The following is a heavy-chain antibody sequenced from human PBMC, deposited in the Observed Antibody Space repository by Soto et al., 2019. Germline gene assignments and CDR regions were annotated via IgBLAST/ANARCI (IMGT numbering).Heavy chain of an antibody. CDR3: ARGRGDTAMAWYY. J-gene: IGHJ4*02. CDR2: IYYSGST. V-gene: IGHV4-59*01. Sequence: QVQLQESGPGLVKPSETLSLTCTVSGGSISSYYWSWIRQSPGKGLEWIGYIYYSGSTKYNPSHKRRVTISVGASKNWFSLKLSSVTAADTAVYYCARGRGDTAMAWYYWGQGTLVTVSS. CDR1: GGSISSYY. D-gene: IGHD5-18*01.